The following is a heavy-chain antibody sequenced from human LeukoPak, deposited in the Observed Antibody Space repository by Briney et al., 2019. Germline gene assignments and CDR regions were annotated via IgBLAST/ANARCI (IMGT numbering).Heavy chain of an antibody. CDR1: GYTFTSYD. Sequence: GASVKVSCKASGYTFTSYDINWVRQATGQGLEWMGWMNPNSGNTGYAQKFQGRVTMTRNTSISTAYMELSSLRSEDTAVHYCATYSGSYVGLDYWGQGTLVTVSS. CDR3: ATYSGSYVGLDY. D-gene: IGHD1-26*01. CDR2: MNPNSGNT. J-gene: IGHJ4*02. V-gene: IGHV1-8*01.